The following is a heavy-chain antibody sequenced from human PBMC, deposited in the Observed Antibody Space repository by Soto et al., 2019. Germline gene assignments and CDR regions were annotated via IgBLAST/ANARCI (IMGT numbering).Heavy chain of an antibody. J-gene: IGHJ4*02. V-gene: IGHV4-4*07. D-gene: IGHD6-13*01. CDR2: IYASGNT. CDR1: GASISDYY. Sequence: PSETLSLTCTVSGASISDYYWSWIRQPAGKGLECIGRIYASGNTNYNPSLKSRVTMSVDTSKNQFSLTLNSVTAADTAVYYCARESRSALGTVEHWGRGTLVTVS. CDR3: ARESRSALGTVEH.